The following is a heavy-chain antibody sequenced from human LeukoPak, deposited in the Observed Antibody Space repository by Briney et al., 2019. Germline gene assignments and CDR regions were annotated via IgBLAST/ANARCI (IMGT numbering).Heavy chain of an antibody. V-gene: IGHV1-24*01. Sequence: ASVKVSCKVFGYTLTELPIHWVRQAPGKGLEWVGGFDPEDGETTYAQKFQGRVTMTEDTFTDTAYMEVSGLRSEDTAVYYCATRTTGTTDALDIWGQGTMVTVSS. CDR1: GYTLTELP. J-gene: IGHJ3*02. CDR2: FDPEDGET. CDR3: ATRTTGTTDALDI. D-gene: IGHD1-1*01.